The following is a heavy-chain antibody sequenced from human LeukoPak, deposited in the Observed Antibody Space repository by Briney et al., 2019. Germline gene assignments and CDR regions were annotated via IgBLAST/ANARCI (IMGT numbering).Heavy chain of an antibody. D-gene: IGHD5-18*01. J-gene: IGHJ4*02. CDR1: GGTFSSYA. CDR3: ARGDTAMVIGFDY. CDR2: IIPIFGTA. Sequence: SVKVSCKASGGTFSSYAISWVRQAPGQGLEWMGRIIPIFGTANYAQKFQGRVTITTDESTSTAYMELSSLRSEDTAVYYCARGDTAMVIGFDYRGQGTLVTVSS. V-gene: IGHV1-69*05.